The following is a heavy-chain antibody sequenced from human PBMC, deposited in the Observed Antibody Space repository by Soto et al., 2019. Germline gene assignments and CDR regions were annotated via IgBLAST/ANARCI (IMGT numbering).Heavy chain of an antibody. V-gene: IGHV1-3*01. CDR1: GYTFTSYA. CDR3: ARAPLKVHFNWFDP. CDR2: INAGNGNT. Sequence: ASVKVSCKASGYTFTSYAMHWVRQAPGQRLEWMGWINAGNGNTKYSQKFQGRFTITRDTSASTAYMELSSLRSEDTAVYYCARAPLKVHFNWFDPWGQGTLVTVSS. J-gene: IGHJ5*02.